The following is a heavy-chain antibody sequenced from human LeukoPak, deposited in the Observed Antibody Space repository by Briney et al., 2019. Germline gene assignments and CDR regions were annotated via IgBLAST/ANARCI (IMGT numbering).Heavy chain of an antibody. CDR3: ARDGDYGDYEGGMDV. CDR2: ISYDGSNK. D-gene: IGHD4-17*01. Sequence: GRSLRLSCAASGFTFSSYAMHWVRQAPGKGLEWVAVISYDGSNKYYADSVKGRFTISRDNSKNTLYLQMNSLRAEDTAVYYCARDGDYGDYEGGMDVWGQGTTVTVSS. V-gene: IGHV3-30-3*01. J-gene: IGHJ6*02. CDR1: GFTFSSYA.